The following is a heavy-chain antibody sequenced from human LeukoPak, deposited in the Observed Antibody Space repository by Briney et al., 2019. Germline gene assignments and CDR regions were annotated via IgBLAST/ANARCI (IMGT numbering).Heavy chain of an antibody. CDR3: ARDSNYFDSSGYHQYYFDY. CDR1: GGSISSYY. Sequence: SETLSLTCTVSGGSISSYYWSWIRQPPGKGLEWIGYIYYSGSTNYNPSLKSRVTISVDTSKNQFSLKLSSVTAADTAVYYCARDSNYFDSSGYHQYYFDYWGQGTLVTASS. J-gene: IGHJ4*02. V-gene: IGHV4-59*01. CDR2: IYYSGST. D-gene: IGHD3-22*01.